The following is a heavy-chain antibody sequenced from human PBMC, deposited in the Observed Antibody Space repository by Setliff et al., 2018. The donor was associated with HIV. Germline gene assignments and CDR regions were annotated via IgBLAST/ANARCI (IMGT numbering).Heavy chain of an antibody. J-gene: IGHJ6*03. CDR2: IYHTGRT. Sequence: SETLSLTCSVSDASLNIYYWSWIRQTPGKGLEWMGSIYHTGRTSYNPSLKSRVTMSIDTAKNHFSLKLTTVTAADTAVYYCARELSVSGVYYYYMDVWGKGTTVTVSS. D-gene: IGHD5-12*01. CDR3: ARELSVSGVYYYYMDV. V-gene: IGHV4-4*08. CDR1: DASLNIYY.